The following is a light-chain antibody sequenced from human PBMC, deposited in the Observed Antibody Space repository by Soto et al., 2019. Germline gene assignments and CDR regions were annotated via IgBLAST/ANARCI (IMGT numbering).Light chain of an antibody. CDR3: QQYNSYSRT. J-gene: IGKJ1*01. CDR1: QSISAF. CDR2: KAS. V-gene: IGKV1-5*03. Sequence: DIQMTQSPSTLSASVGDRVTITCRASQSISAFLAWYQQRPGRAPNLLIYKASILESGVPSRFSGSGSGTEFTLTISSLQPDDFATYYCQQYNSYSRTFGQGTKVEI.